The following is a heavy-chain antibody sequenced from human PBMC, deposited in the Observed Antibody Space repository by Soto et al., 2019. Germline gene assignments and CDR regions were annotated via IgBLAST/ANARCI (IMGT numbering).Heavy chain of an antibody. D-gene: IGHD3-9*01. CDR1: GFTFSSYA. J-gene: IGHJ6*02. V-gene: IGHV3-23*01. Sequence: EVQLLESGGGLVQPGGSLRLSCAASGFTFSSYAMSWVRQAPGKGLEWVSAISGSGGSTYYADSVKGRFTISRDNSKNTLYLQMNSLRAEDTAVYYCAKDQPPPYDRYFDWFSRGYYYGMDVWGQGTTVTVSS. CDR3: AKDQPPPYDRYFDWFSRGYYYGMDV. CDR2: ISGSGGST.